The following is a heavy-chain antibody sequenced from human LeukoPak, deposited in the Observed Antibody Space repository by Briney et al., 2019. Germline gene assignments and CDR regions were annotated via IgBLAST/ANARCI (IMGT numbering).Heavy chain of an antibody. V-gene: IGHV3-7*01. CDR2: MNQDGRQT. D-gene: IGHD2-15*01. CDR1: GFNLGDFW. CDR3: VRDQGDRTGSL. Sequence: PGGSLRLSCVASGFNLGDFWVNWLRQAPGKGLEWVANMNQDGRQTNYLDSVKGRFTISRDNPRNSVYLQMDSLRDEDTSLYYCVRDQGDRTGSLWGQGTLVTVST. J-gene: IGHJ4*02.